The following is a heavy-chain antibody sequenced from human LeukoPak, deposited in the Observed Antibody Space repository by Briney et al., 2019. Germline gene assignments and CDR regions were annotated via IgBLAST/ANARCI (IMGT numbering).Heavy chain of an antibody. V-gene: IGHV4-59*11. CDR1: GASISSHY. J-gene: IGHJ6*03. Sequence: TSETLSLTCTVSGASISSHYWSWIRQPPGKGLEWIGYIYYSVRTNYNPSLKSRVTISVDMPNNQFSLKMSSVTAADTAVYYCARTGDGYNYYNYYYMDVWGKGTTVTVTS. D-gene: IGHD5-24*01. CDR2: IYYSVRT. CDR3: ARTGDGYNYYNYYYMDV.